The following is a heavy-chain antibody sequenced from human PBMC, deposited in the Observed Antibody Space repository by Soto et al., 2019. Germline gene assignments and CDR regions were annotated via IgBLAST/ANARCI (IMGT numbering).Heavy chain of an antibody. V-gene: IGHV3-23*01. CDR1: RFTFSSYA. D-gene: IGHD6-13*01. Sequence: PGGSLRLSCAASRFTFSSYAMSWVRQAPGKGLEWVSAISGSGGSTFYADSVKGRFTISRDNSKNTLYLQINSLRAEDTAVYYCAKCPYSSSWYQPFDYWGQGTLVTVSS. J-gene: IGHJ4*02. CDR3: AKCPYSSSWYQPFDY. CDR2: ISGSGGST.